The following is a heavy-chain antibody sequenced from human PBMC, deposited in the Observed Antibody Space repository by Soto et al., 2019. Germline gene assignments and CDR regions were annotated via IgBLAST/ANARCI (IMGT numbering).Heavy chain of an antibody. CDR2: INHSGST. J-gene: IGHJ4*02. D-gene: IGHD3-22*01. CDR3: ARLVHYFSYYSSGSPTLDY. V-gene: IGHV4-34*01. Sequence: SETLSLTCAVYGGSFSGYYWSWIRQPPGKGLEWIGEINHSGSTNYNPSLKSRVTISLDTSKNQFSLKLSSVTDADTAVYYCARLVHYFSYYSSGSPTLDYCGQVTLVTVSS. CDR1: GGSFSGYY.